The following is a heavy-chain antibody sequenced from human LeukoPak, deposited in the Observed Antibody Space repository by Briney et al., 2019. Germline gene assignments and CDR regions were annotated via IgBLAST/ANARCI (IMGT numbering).Heavy chain of an antibody. J-gene: IGHJ4*02. CDR2: INHSGST. D-gene: IGHD1-7*01. Sequence: PSETLSLTCAVYGGSFSGYYWSWIRQPPGKGLEWIGEINHSGSTNYNPSLKSRVTISVDTSKNQFSLKLSSVTAADTAVYYCARGPRNWNSPKGVDYWGQGTLVTVSS. CDR3: ARGPRNWNSPKGVDY. CDR1: GGSFSGYY. V-gene: IGHV4-34*01.